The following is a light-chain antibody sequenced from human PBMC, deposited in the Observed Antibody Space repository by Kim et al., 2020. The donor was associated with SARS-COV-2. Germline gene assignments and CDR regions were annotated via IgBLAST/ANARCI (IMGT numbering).Light chain of an antibody. Sequence: DIVMTQSPDSLAVSLGERATINCKSSQNFLYRSNNMNYLAWYQQKAGQPPKLLIYWASTRESGVPDRFSGSGSGTEFTLTISSLQAEDVAVYYCQQYYNTPYTFGQGTKLEI. CDR3: QQYYNTPYT. J-gene: IGKJ2*01. CDR2: WAS. V-gene: IGKV4-1*01. CDR1: QNFLYRSNNMNY.